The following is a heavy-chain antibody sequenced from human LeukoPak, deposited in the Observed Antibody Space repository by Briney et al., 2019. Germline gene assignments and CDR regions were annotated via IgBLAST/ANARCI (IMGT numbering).Heavy chain of an antibody. J-gene: IGHJ5*02. CDR2: ISSSSSTI. V-gene: IGHV3-48*01. Sequence: GGSLRLSCAASGFTFSSYSMNWVRQAPGKGLEWVSYISSSSSTIYYADSVKGRFTISRDNAKNSLYLQMNSLRAEDTAVYYDARDRSIVGAWFDAWGQGTLVTVCS. D-gene: IGHD1-26*01. CDR3: ARDRSIVGAWFDA. CDR1: GFTFSSYS.